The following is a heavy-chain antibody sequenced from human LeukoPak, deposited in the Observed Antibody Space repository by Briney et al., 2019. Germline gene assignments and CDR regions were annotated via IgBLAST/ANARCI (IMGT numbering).Heavy chain of an antibody. CDR3: ARSDPPPRWGVLDV. J-gene: IGHJ6*02. CDR2: INLNGGGT. Sequence: ASVRVSCKASGYTFSDYYMHWVRQAPGRGLEWMGWINLNGGGTNYAPKFQGRVTMTRDTSIDTAYMELRSLKSDDTAVYYCARSDPPPRWGVLDVWGQGTTVTVSS. D-gene: IGHD4-23*01. V-gene: IGHV1-2*02. CDR1: GYTFSDYY.